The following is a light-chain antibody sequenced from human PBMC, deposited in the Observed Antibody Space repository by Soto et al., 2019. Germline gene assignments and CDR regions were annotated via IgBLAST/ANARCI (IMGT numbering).Light chain of an antibody. Sequence: IVMTQSPVTLSVSPGERATLSCRASQSVSSNLAWYQQKPGQAPRLLIYGASTRATGVPARFSGSGSGTEFTLTISSLPSEDFAVYYCQQYDNWPQTFGQGTKVDIK. CDR1: QSVSSN. J-gene: IGKJ1*01. V-gene: IGKV3-15*01. CDR2: GAS. CDR3: QQYDNWPQT.